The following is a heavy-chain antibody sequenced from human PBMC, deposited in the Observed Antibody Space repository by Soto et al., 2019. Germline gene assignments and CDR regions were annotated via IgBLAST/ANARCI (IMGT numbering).Heavy chain of an antibody. CDR2: INHSGST. CDR3: ARSMGDAFDI. CDR1: GGSFSGYY. V-gene: IGHV4-34*01. D-gene: IGHD2-8*01. J-gene: IGHJ3*02. Sequence: QVQLQQWGAGLLKPSETLSLTCAVYGGSFSGYYWSWIRQPPGKGLEWIGEINHSGSTNYNPSIKSRVTISVDTSKNQFSLKLSSVTAADTAVYYCARSMGDAFDIWGQGTMVTVSS.